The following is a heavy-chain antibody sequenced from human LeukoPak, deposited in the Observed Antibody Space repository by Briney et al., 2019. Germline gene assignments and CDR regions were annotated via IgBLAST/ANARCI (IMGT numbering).Heavy chain of an antibody. CDR3: ARDSGYDAFDI. CDR2: IYSGGST. D-gene: IGHD5-12*01. J-gene: IGHJ3*02. V-gene: IGHV3-53*01. CDR1: GITFSSYG. Sequence: GGSLRLSCAASGITFSSYGMSWVRQAPGKGLEWVSVIYSGGSTYYADSVKGRFTISRDNSKNTLYLQMNSLRAEDTAVYYCARDSGYDAFDIWGQGTVVTVSS.